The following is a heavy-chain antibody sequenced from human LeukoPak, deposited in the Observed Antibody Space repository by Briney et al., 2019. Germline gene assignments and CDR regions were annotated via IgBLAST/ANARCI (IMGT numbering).Heavy chain of an antibody. CDR1: GFTFSSYG. CDR2: ISYDGSNK. D-gene: IGHD3-3*01. Sequence: GGSLRLSCAASGFTFSSYGMHWVRQAPGKGLEWVAVISYDGSNKYYADSVKGRFTISRDNSKNTLYLQMNGLRAEDTAVYYCAKEGKDYDFWSGYGSMDVWGQGTTVTVSS. CDR3: AKEGKDYDFWSGYGSMDV. J-gene: IGHJ6*02. V-gene: IGHV3-30*18.